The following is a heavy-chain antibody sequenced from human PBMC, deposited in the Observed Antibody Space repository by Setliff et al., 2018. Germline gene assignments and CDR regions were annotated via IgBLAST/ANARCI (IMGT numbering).Heavy chain of an antibody. D-gene: IGHD3-22*01. Sequence: ASVKVSCKASGYTFTNYGINWVRQAPGQGLEWMGWIRPHDGNTIYEQKLQGRVTMTTDTSTSTAYMELRSLRSDDTAVYYCARDLDYQYYYETSGRDAFDIWGLGTVVTVSS. CDR1: GYTFTNYG. V-gene: IGHV1-18*01. CDR3: ARDLDYQYYYETSGRDAFDI. CDR2: IRPHDGNT. J-gene: IGHJ3*02.